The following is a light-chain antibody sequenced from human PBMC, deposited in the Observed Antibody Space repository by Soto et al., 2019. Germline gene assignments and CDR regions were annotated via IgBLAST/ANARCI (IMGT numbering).Light chain of an antibody. CDR2: GAS. Sequence: EIVLTQSPGTLSLSPGERATLSCRASQSVSSSYLAWYQQKPGQAPRLLIYGASSRATGIPDRFSGSGSGTDFTLTISRLEPEDFAVYYCKQYGISFGQGTKVEIK. CDR1: QSVSSSY. CDR3: KQYGIS. J-gene: IGKJ1*01. V-gene: IGKV3-20*01.